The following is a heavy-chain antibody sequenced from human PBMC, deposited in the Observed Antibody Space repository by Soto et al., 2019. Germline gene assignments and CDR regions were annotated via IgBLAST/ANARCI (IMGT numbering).Heavy chain of an antibody. D-gene: IGHD5-18*01. CDR3: ARDARIQLWFYYGMDV. Sequence: PETLRVTCAVYGGSFSRYYWRGIRQPPGKGLEWIGEINHSGSTNYNPSLKSRVTISVDTSKDQFSLKLSSVTAADTAVYYCARDARIQLWFYYGMDVWGQGPTVT. J-gene: IGHJ6*02. CDR1: GGSFSRYY. V-gene: IGHV4-34*01. CDR2: INHSGST.